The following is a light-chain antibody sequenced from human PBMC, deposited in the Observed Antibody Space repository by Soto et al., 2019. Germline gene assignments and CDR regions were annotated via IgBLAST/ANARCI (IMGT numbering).Light chain of an antibody. V-gene: IGKV3-20*01. CDR1: QSVSSSY. J-gene: IGKJ2*01. Sequence: EIVLTQSPGTLSLSPGERATLSCRASQSVSSSYLAWYQQKPGQAPRLLIYGASSRATGIPDRFSGIGFGTDFILTISRLEPEDFAVYYCQQYGSSPTMYTFGQGTKLEIK. CDR3: QQYGSSPTMYT. CDR2: GAS.